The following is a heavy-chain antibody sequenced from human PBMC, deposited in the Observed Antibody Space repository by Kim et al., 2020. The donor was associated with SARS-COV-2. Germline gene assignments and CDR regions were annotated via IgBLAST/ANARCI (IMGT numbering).Heavy chain of an antibody. D-gene: IGHD6-19*01. J-gene: IGHJ4*02. CDR3: ARRYVAGYYFDY. V-gene: IGHV4-39*01. Sequence: YYNPSLEGRVTISVDTSKNQFSLKLRSVTAADTAVYYCARRYVAGYYFDYWGQGTLVTVSS.